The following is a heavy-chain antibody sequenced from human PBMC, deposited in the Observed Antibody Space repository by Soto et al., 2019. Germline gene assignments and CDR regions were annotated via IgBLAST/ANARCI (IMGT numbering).Heavy chain of an antibody. J-gene: IGHJ4*02. Sequence: GGSLRLSCAASGFTFSNFAMSWVRQAPGKGLEWVSSISYNGGTTYFADSVKGRFTISRDNSKNTPYLQMNSLRAEDTAVYYCANSGSFNYYDSSGLLDYWGQGT. CDR2: ISYNGGTT. V-gene: IGHV3-23*01. CDR3: ANSGSFNYYDSSGLLDY. CDR1: GFTFSNFA. D-gene: IGHD3-22*01.